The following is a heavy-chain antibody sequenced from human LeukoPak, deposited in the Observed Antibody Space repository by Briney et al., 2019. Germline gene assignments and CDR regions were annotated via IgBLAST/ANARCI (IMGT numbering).Heavy chain of an antibody. Sequence: SETLSLTCSVSGGHIDSVYWNWIRQPPGKGLEWIGYIDNSGSTKYNPSLQSRITMSRDTSKKQFSLKLTSVTAADTAMYYRASGAGWLIDYWGQGTLVSVSS. CDR3: ASGAGWLIDY. CDR1: GGHIDSVY. D-gene: IGHD6-19*01. V-gene: IGHV4-4*08. J-gene: IGHJ4*02. CDR2: IDNSGST.